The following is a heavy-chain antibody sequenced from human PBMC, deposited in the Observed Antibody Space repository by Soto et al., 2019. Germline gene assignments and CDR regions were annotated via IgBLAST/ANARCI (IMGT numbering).Heavy chain of an antibody. CDR2: IIPVFGTT. D-gene: IGHD1-7*01. CDR3: ATSSPYIFIGTTAGNHYYSALDV. Sequence: QVQLVQSGAEVKKPGSSVKVSCKASGGTFSKCSISWLRQAPGQGLEWMGEIIPVFGTTYYEEEFQGRVTIIADGSTSRAYLGVSSLRSPAPAVYYCATSSPYIFIGTTAGNHYYSALDVWGQGTTVTVSS. V-gene: IGHV1-69*01. J-gene: IGHJ6*02. CDR1: GGTFSKCS.